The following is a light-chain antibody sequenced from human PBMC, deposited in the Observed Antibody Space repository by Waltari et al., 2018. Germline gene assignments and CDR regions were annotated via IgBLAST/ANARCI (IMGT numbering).Light chain of an antibody. CDR2: DVS. J-gene: IGLJ2*01. CDR1: SNDVGGYNS. V-gene: IGLV2-14*01. CDR3: SSQSSNDVVL. Sequence: QSALTQPASVSWSPGQSVTIFCAGTSNDVGGYNSVSWYQEHPGQAPRVIIYDVSDRPSGVSDRFSGSKAGNTASLTISGLQAEDEADYYCSSQSSNDVVLFGGGTKLTVL.